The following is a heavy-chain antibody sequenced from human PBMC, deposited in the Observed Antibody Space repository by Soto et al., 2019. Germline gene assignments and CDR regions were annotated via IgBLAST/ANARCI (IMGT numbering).Heavy chain of an antibody. CDR3: AKRDESGGSRGAPFDY. J-gene: IGHJ4*01. CDR1: GFSFSSYA. D-gene: IGHD3-22*01. CDR2: ISSSGGTT. Sequence: EVQLLDSGGGLVQPGGSLRLSCAASGFSFSSYAMTWVRQTPGKGLEWVSTISSSGGTTYYADSVKGRFTISRDNSKNTLFLQMNSLRAEDTAIYYCAKRDESGGSRGAPFDYWGTGTLVTVSS. V-gene: IGHV3-23*01.